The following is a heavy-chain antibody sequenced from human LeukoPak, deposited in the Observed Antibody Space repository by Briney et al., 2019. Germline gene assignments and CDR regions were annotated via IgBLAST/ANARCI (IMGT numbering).Heavy chain of an antibody. J-gene: IGHJ5*02. CDR1: GFSFSSYA. CDR3: AERGVVAVAGSRGITWFDP. D-gene: IGHD6-19*01. Sequence: HSGGSLRLSCAASGFSFSSYAMSWVRQAPGKGLEWVSGISGSGTSTYYADSVKGRFTISRDNSKNTLCLQMNSLRVEDTAVYYCAERGVVAVAGSRGITWFDPWGQGTLVTVSS. CDR2: ISGSGTST. V-gene: IGHV3-23*01.